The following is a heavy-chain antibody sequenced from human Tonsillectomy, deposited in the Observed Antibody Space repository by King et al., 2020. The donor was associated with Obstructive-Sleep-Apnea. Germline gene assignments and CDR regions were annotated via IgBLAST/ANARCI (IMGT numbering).Heavy chain of an antibody. Sequence: QLVQSGAEVKKPGAAVKVSCKASGYTFTGYHMHWVRQAPGQGLEWMGWINPNSGGTNHAQKFQGRVTMTRDTSISTAYMELSRQRSDDTAVYYCATVAVSTATYYLDYWGQGTLVTVSP. D-gene: IGHD4-17*01. J-gene: IGHJ4*02. CDR2: INPNSGGT. CDR1: GYTFTGYH. V-gene: IGHV1-2*02. CDR3: ATVAVSTATYYLDY.